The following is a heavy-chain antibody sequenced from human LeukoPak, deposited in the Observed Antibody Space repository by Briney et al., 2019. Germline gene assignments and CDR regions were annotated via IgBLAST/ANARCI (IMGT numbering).Heavy chain of an antibody. CDR3: ARRIGPGWFDP. V-gene: IGHV1-46*01. CDR1: GYTFTSYY. J-gene: IGHJ5*02. CDR2: INPSGGTT. Sequence: ASVKVSCKASGYTFTSYYMHWVRQAPGQGLEWMGIINPSGGTTIYAQKFQGRVTMTGDTSTSTAYMELSSLRSEDTAVYYCARRIGPGWFDPWGQGTPVTVSS.